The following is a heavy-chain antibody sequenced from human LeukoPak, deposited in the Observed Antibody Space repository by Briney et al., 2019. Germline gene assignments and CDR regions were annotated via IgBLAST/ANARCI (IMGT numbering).Heavy chain of an antibody. CDR1: GYTFTGYY. CDR3: ATGTWGIQLWSSRSSIEWFDP. D-gene: IGHD5-18*01. Sequence: GASVKVSCKASGYTFTGYYMHWVRQAPGQGLEWMGWINPNSGGTNYAQKFQGRVTMTRDTSIGTAYMELSRLRSDDTAVYYCATGTWGIQLWSSRSSIEWFDPWGQGTLVTVSS. V-gene: IGHV1-2*02. J-gene: IGHJ5*02. CDR2: INPNSGGT.